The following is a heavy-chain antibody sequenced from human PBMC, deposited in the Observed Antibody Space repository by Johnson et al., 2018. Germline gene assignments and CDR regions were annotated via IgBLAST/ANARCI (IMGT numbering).Heavy chain of an antibody. D-gene: IGHD4-11*01. J-gene: IGHJ3*02. CDR3: ARGRDYSKYVWGGRGAFDI. Sequence: QVQLQQWGAGLLKPSETXSLTCAVYGGSFSGYYWSWIRQPPGKGLEWIGEINHSGSTNYNPSLKSRVTISLDKSKNQFSLKLSSMTAADTAVYYCARGRDYSKYVWGGRGAFDIWGQGTMVTVSS. CDR2: INHSGST. CDR1: GGSFSGYY. V-gene: IGHV4-34*01.